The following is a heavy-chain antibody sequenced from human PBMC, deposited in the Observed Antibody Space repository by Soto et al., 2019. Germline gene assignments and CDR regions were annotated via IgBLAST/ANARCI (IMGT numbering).Heavy chain of an antibody. V-gene: IGHV3-23*01. CDR3: AKDRRGSGWPYFDY. D-gene: IGHD6-19*01. J-gene: IGHJ4*02. CDR2: ISGSGGST. Sequence: GGSLRLSCAASGFTFSNYAMSWARQAPGKGLEWVSTISGSGGSTYYADSVKGRFTISRDNSKNTLYLQMNSLRAEDTAVYYCAKDRRGSGWPYFDYWGQGTLVTVSS. CDR1: GFTFSNYA.